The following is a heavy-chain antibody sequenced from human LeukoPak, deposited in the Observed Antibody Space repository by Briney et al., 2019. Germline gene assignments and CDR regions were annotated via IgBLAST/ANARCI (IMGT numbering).Heavy chain of an antibody. CDR2: ISNSGNAI. CDR3: ARVSSARAYSYVD. V-gene: IGHV3-11*01. CDR1: GFTFSDYF. Sequence: GGSLRLSCAASGFTFSDYFMSWIRQAPGKGLEWVSYISNSGNAIMYADSVKGRFTISRDNAKNSLYLQMNSLRAEDTAVYYCARVSSARAYSYVDWGQGTLVTVSS. D-gene: IGHD5-18*01. J-gene: IGHJ4*02.